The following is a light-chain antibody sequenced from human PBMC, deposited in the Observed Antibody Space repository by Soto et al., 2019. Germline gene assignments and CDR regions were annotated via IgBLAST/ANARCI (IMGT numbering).Light chain of an antibody. Sequence: QSVLTQPPSVSGAPGQRVTISCTGSSSNIGAGYDVHWYQQLPGTAPKLLIYGNNNRPSGVPDRFSGSKSGTSASLAITGLQAEDAADYYCQSYDSSLSGLLFGGGTKLTVL. V-gene: IGLV1-40*01. CDR1: SSNIGAGYD. CDR2: GNN. J-gene: IGLJ3*02. CDR3: QSYDSSLSGLL.